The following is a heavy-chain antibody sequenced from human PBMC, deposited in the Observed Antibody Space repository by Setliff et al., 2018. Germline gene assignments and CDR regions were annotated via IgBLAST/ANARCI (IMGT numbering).Heavy chain of an antibody. D-gene: IGHD3-3*01. CDR3: ARVPRLEWLLPTFDS. CDR1: GYTFISYG. CDR2: TSGYNGNT. J-gene: IGHJ4*02. Sequence: PSVKVSCKTSGYTFISYGLSWMRQAPGQGLEWMGWTSGYNGNTEYAQNLQGRVTMTMDTSTSTAYMELRSLTSDDTAVYYCARVPRLEWLLPTFDSWGQGTLVTVSS. V-gene: IGHV1-18*01.